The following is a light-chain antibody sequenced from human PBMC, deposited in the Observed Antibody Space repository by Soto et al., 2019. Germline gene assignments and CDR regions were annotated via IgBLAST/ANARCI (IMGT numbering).Light chain of an antibody. CDR3: QQRSNWPVT. V-gene: IGKV3-11*01. CDR2: DAS. Sequence: EIVLTQSPATLSLSPGEIATLSCRASQSVSSYLAWYQQKPGQAPRLLMYDASNRATGIPARFSGSGSGTDFTLTISSLEPEDFAVYYCQQRSNWPVTFGQGTKVEIK. CDR1: QSVSSY. J-gene: IGKJ1*01.